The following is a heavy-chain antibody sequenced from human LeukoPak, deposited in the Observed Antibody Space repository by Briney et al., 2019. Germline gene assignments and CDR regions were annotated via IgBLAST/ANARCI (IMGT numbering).Heavy chain of an antibody. Sequence: PGGSLRLSCDASGFIFSDYYMSWVRQAPGEGLEWISYISNPSSTKYYADSVRGRFTISRDNAKNSLYLQMNSLRAEDTAVYYCARCGDGLPCDFDYWGQGTLVTVSS. CDR2: ISNPSSTK. CDR1: GFIFSDYY. J-gene: IGHJ4*02. CDR3: ARCGDGLPCDFDY. V-gene: IGHV3-11*04. D-gene: IGHD3-10*01.